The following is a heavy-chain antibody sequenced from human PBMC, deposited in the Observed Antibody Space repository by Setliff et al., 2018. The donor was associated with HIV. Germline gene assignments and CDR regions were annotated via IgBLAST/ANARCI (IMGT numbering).Heavy chain of an antibody. CDR3: ASLTDYGGDSGSH. CDR2: IFHTGSS. V-gene: IGHV4-59*01. D-gene: IGHD4-17*01. Sequence: SETLSLTCSVTGGSMSNYYWSWVRQPPGKGLEWMGDIFHTGSSTYNPSLKSRVSLSVDTSKNQFSLRLSAVTAADTAVYYCASLTDYGGDSGSHWGQGTLVTVSS. CDR1: GGSMSNYY. J-gene: IGHJ4*02.